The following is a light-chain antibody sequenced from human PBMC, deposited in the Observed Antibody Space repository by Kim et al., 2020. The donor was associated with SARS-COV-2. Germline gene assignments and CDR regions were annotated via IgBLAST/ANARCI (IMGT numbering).Light chain of an antibody. CDR1: NIGSKS. J-gene: IGLJ2*01. CDR2: YDS. CDR3: QVWDSSSDHVV. V-gene: IGLV3-21*04. Sequence: APGKTARITCGGNNIGSKSVHWYQQKTGQAPVLVIYYDSDRPSGIPERFSGSNSGNTATLTISRVEAGDEADYYCQVWDSSSDHVVFGGGTKLTVL.